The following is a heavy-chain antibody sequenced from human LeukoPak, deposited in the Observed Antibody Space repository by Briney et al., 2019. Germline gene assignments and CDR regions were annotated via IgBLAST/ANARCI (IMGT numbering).Heavy chain of an antibody. CDR3: ARDRWSSSSPFDP. J-gene: IGHJ5*02. CDR2: IYHSGST. Sequence: KTSQTLSLTCTVSGGSISSGGYYWSWIRQPPGKGLEWIGYIYHSGSTYYNPSLKSRVTISVDRSKNQFSLKLSSVTAADTAVYYCARDRWSSSSPFDPWGQGTLVTVSA. CDR1: GGSISSGGYY. D-gene: IGHD6-6*01. V-gene: IGHV4-30-2*01.